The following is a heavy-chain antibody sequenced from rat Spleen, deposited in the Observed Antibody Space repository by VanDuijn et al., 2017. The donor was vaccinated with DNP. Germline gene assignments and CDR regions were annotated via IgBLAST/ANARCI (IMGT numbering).Heavy chain of an antibody. D-gene: IGHD1-5*01. CDR3: ARLGTQGFAY. CDR1: GHSITSNY. V-gene: IGHV3-1*01. CDR2: INFSGTT. Sequence: EVQLQESGPGLVKPSQSLSLTCSVTGHSITSNYWAWIRRFPGNKMEWMGYINFSGTTNYNPSLKSRVSITRDTSKNQFFLQVNSVTTEDTATYYCARLGTQGFAYWGQGTLVTVSS. J-gene: IGHJ3*01.